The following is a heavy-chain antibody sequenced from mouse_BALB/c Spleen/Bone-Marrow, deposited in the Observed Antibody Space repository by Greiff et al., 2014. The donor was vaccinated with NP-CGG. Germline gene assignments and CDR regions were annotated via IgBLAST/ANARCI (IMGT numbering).Heavy chain of an antibody. CDR1: GYTFTSYD. V-gene: IGHV1-85*01. J-gene: IGHJ3*01. D-gene: IGHD2-14*01. CDR2: IFPGDGGT. Sequence: VQLQQSGAELVKPGASVKLSCKASGYTFTSYDINWVRQSPEQGLEWIGWIFPGDGGTKYNEKFKGKATLTTDKASSTAYVQLNRLTYEDSAVYFCARSYRYAWFAYWGQGTLVTVSA. CDR3: ARSYRYAWFAY.